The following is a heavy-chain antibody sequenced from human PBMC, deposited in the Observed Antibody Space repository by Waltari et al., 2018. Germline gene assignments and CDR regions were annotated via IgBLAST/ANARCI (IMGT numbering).Heavy chain of an antibody. CDR1: GSTFSNHA. V-gene: IGHV3-23*01. J-gene: IGHJ4*02. CDR3: ATPFYNWDDPLHS. CDR2: ITVGDDT. Sequence: EVQLLESGGDLVQPGGSLRLSCAASGSTFSNHAITWVRLAPGTGLEWVSAITVGDDTHYADSVKGRFTISRDTSKDTVYLQMNGLRAEDTAIYYCATPFYNWDDPLHSWGQGTLVTVSS. D-gene: IGHD1-20*01.